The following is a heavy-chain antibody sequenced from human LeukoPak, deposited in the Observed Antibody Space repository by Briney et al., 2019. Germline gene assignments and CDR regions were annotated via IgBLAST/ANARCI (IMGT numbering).Heavy chain of an antibody. CDR1: GFTFSRYA. CDR3: AKGDQSAARLDY. V-gene: IGHV3-30-3*01. D-gene: IGHD6-6*01. CDR2: ISYDGSNK. Sequence: GRSLRLSCAASGFTFSRYAMHWVRQAPGKGREWVAVISYDGSNKYYADSVKGRFTISRDNSKNTLYLQMNSLRAEDTAVYYCAKGDQSAARLDYWGQGTLVTVSS. J-gene: IGHJ4*02.